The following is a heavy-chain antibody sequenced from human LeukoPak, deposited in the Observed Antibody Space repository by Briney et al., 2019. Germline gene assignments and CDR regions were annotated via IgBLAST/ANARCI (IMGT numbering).Heavy chain of an antibody. Sequence: PSQTLSLTCTVSGGSISSGSYYWSWIRQPAGKGLEWIGRIYTSGSTNYNPSLKSRVTISVDTSKNQFSLKLSSVTAADTAVYYCARTYYDFWSGYYTGPGDAFDIRGQGTMVTVSS. CDR3: ARTYYDFWSGYYTGPGDAFDI. J-gene: IGHJ3*02. D-gene: IGHD3-3*01. CDR1: GGSISSGSYY. CDR2: IYTSGST. V-gene: IGHV4-61*02.